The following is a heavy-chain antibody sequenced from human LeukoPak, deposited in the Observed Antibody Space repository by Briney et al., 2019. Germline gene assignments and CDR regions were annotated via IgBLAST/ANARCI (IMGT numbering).Heavy chain of an antibody. CDR1: GYSFTAFY. CDR2: IHPRSGET. J-gene: IGHJ4*02. CDR3: ARDVDPDY. Sequence: ASVKVSCKASGYSFTAFYIHWVRQAPGQGLEWMGWIHPRSGETNYAYKFQGRVTMTRDTSISTAYVELSRLRSDDTAVYYCARDVDPDYWGQGTLVTVSS. V-gene: IGHV1-2*02.